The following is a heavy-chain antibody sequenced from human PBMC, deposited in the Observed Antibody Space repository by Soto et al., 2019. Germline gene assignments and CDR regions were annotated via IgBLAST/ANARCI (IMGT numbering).Heavy chain of an antibody. Sequence: GGSLILSCAASGFTFSSYAMSWVRQAPGKGLEWVSAISGSGGSTYYADSVKGRFTISRDNSKNTLYLQMNSLRAEDTAVYYCANGTRSLGLVTMVREERLYMDVWGKGTTVTGSS. D-gene: IGHD3-10*01. CDR1: GFTFSSYA. CDR2: ISGSGGST. V-gene: IGHV3-23*01. CDR3: ANGTRSLGLVTMVREERLYMDV. J-gene: IGHJ6*03.